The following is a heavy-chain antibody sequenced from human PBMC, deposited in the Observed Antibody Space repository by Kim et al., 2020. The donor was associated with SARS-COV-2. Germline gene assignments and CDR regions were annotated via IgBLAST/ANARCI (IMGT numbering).Heavy chain of an antibody. Sequence: GGSLRLSCAASGFTFSSYGMHWVRQAPGKGLEWVAVIYNGGSNKYYADSVKGRFTISRDNSKNTLYLQMNSLRAEDTAVYYCAKDHRAGYSSSLYHTPFDHWGQGTLVTVSS. V-gene: IGHV3-30*18. D-gene: IGHD6-13*01. CDR3: AKDHRAGYSSSLYHTPFDH. CDR1: GFTFSSYG. CDR2: IYNGGSNK. J-gene: IGHJ4*02.